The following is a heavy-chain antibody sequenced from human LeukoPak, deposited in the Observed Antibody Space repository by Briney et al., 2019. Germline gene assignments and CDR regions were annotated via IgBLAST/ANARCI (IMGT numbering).Heavy chain of an antibody. D-gene: IGHD1-26*01. CDR2: IYYSGST. CDR3: ARAGLITSGSYPVMGLFDY. V-gene: IGHV4-39*07. J-gene: IGHJ4*02. Sequence: PSETLSLTCTVSGDSISSSSYYWGWIRQPPGKGLEWIGTIYYSGSTYYNPSLKSRVTISVDTSKNQFSLKLSSVTAADTAVYYCARAGLITSGSYPVMGLFDYWGQGTLVTVSS. CDR1: GDSISSSSYY.